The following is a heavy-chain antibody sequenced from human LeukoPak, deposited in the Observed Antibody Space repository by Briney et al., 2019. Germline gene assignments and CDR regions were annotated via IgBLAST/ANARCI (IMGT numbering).Heavy chain of an antibody. CDR3: AKDTYYYGSGSYYPTYNWFDP. D-gene: IGHD3-10*01. CDR1: GFTFSNYA. CDR2: MSGSGDST. J-gene: IGHJ5*02. Sequence: PGGSLRLSCAASGFTFSNYAMSWVRQAPGKGLEWVSVMSGSGDSTNYADSVKGRFTISRDNSKNTLYLQMNSLRAEDTAVYYCAKDTYYYGSGSYYPTYNWFDPWGQGTLVTVSS. V-gene: IGHV3-23*01.